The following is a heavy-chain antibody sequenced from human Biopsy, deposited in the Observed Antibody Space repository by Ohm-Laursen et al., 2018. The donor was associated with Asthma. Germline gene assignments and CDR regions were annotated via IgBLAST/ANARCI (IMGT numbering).Heavy chain of an antibody. CDR1: GYNLTDLS. D-gene: IGHD4-17*01. CDR2: HDHEEGGT. J-gene: IGHJ4*02. CDR3: ASDFPKDYVRYNFQF. V-gene: IGHV1-24*01. Sequence: ASVKVSCKISGYNLTDLSMHWVRQAPGQGLEWMGGHDHEEGGTVNARRFQGRVTMTEDTSTDTAYMELSSLSSDDTAVYYCASDFPKDYVRYNFQFWGQGTLVTVSP.